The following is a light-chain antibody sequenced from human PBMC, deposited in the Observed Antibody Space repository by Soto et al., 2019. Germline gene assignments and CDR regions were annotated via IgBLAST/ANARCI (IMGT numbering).Light chain of an antibody. CDR3: SSFTASNTEV. V-gene: IGLV2-14*01. Sequence: QSVLTQPASVSGSPGQSITISCTGTSSDVGGYDYVSWYQQHPGKAPKLMIYDISNRPSGVSDRFSGSKSANTASLTISGLQAEDEADYYCSSFTASNTEVFGGGTKLTAL. CDR1: SSDVGGYDY. J-gene: IGLJ2*01. CDR2: DIS.